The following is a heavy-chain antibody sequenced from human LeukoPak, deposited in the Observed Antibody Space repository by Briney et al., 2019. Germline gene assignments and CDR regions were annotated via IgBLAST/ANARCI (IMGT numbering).Heavy chain of an antibody. J-gene: IGHJ6*03. Sequence: PSETLSLTCTVSGGSISNYFWSWIRQPPGKGLEWIGYIYTSGSTNYNPSLKSRVTISVDTSKNQFSLKLSSVTAADTAVYYCARHPERHYYYYMDVWGKGTTVTVSS. CDR3: ARHPERHYYYYMDV. CDR1: GGSISNYF. CDR2: IYTSGST. V-gene: IGHV4-4*09. D-gene: IGHD1-14*01.